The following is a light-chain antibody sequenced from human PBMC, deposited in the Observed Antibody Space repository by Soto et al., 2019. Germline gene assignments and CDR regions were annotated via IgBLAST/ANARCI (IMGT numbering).Light chain of an antibody. CDR3: QQRSNWPPIT. V-gene: IGKV3-11*01. Sequence: EIVMTQSPATLSASPGEGATLSCRASQSVSRYLAWYQQKPGQAPRLLIYDASNRATGIPARFSGSGSGTDFTLTISSLEPEDFAVYYCQQRSNWPPITFGQGTRLDIK. CDR1: QSVSRY. CDR2: DAS. J-gene: IGKJ5*01.